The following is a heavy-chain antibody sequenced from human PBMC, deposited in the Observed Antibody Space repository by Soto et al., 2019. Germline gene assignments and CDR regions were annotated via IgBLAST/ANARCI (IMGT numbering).Heavy chain of an antibody. CDR1: GFTFSSYA. V-gene: IGHV3-23*01. D-gene: IGHD3-3*01. J-gene: IGHJ3*02. CDR2: ISGSGGST. Sequence: GGSLRLSCAASGFTFSSYAMSWVRQAPGKGLEWVSAISGSGGSTYYADSVKGRFTISRDNSKNTLYLQMNSLRAEDTAVYYCARERGYYDFWSGYYTVAFDIWGQGTMVTVSS. CDR3: ARERGYYDFWSGYYTVAFDI.